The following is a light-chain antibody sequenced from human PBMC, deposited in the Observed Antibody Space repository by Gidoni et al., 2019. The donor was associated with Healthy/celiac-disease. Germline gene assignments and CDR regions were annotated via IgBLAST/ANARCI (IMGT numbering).Light chain of an antibody. V-gene: IGKV1-5*03. CDR3: QQYNSYSRT. CDR2: KAS. J-gene: IGKJ1*01. Sequence: DIQMTQSPSTLSASVGDRVTITCRASQSISSWLAWYQQKPGKAPKLLIYKASSFESGVPSRFSGSGSGTEFTLTISSLQPDDFATYYCQQYNSYSRTFXXXTKVEIK. CDR1: QSISSW.